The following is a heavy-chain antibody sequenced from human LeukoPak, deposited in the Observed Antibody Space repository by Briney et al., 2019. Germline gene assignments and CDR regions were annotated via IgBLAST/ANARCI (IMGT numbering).Heavy chain of an antibody. Sequence: SPSETLSLSCTVSGGSISSSSYYWGRIRQPPGKGLEWIGSIHYSGSTNYNPSLKSRVTISVDTSKNQFSLKLSSVTAADTAVYYCAREKQQLISYYYYYMDVWGKGTTVTVSS. CDR1: GGSISSSSYY. V-gene: IGHV4-39*07. CDR3: AREKQQLISYYYYYMDV. CDR2: IHYSGST. D-gene: IGHD6-13*01. J-gene: IGHJ6*03.